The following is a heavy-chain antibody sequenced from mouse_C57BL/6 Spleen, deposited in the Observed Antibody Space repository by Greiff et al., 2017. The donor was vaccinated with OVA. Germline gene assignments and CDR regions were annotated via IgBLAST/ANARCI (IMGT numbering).Heavy chain of an antibody. D-gene: IGHD2-4*01. V-gene: IGHV1-64*01. CDR2: IHPNSGST. Sequence: QVQLQQPGAELVKPGASVKLSCKASGYTFTSYWMHWVKQRPGQGLEWIGMIHPNSGSTNYNEKFKSKATLTVDKSSSTAYMQLSSLTSEDSAVYYCARSLGDDYDYAMDYWGQGTSVTVSS. CDR3: ARSLGDDYDYAMDY. CDR1: GYTFTSYW. J-gene: IGHJ4*01.